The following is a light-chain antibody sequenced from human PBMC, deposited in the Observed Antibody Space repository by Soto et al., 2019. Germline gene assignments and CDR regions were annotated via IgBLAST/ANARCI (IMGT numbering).Light chain of an antibody. J-gene: IGKJ1*01. CDR2: WAS. Sequence: DIQITQSPSTLSTSVGDRVTNTCRAAQSISSRLAWYHQKPGKAPKPLIYWASSLQSGVPSRFSGSGSGTEFSLPITSLQPNDCATYYCQQYNTYSGTFGQGTKVEI. CDR1: QSISSR. CDR3: QQYNTYSGT. V-gene: IGKV1-5*03.